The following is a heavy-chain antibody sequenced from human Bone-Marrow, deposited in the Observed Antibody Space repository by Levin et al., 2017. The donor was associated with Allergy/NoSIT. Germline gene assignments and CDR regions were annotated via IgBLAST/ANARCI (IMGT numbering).Heavy chain of an antibody. D-gene: IGHD5-24*01. CDR1: GTSISTYY. Sequence: SETLSLTCDVSGTSISTYYWTWIRQSPGKGLEWIGNLYHNGKTNYNPSLKSRVTISADMSKRQFSLHLTSVTGADTATYFCARAPRKAWLQPWGPGILVTVSS. CDR3: ARAPRKAWLQP. J-gene: IGHJ4*02. V-gene: IGHV4-59*01. CDR2: LYHNGKT.